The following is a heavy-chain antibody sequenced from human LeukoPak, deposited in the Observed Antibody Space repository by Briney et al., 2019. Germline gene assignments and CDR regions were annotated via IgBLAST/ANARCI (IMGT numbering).Heavy chain of an antibody. D-gene: IGHD6-25*01. J-gene: IGHJ5*02. V-gene: IGHV3-23*01. CDR3: ARGAQYVAAADNWFDP. Sequence: PGGSLRLSCAASGFTFSSYAMSWVRQAPGKGLEWVSLICGSGGCTYYADSVKGRFTISRDNSKNTLSLQMNSLRAEDTAVYYCARGAQYVAAADNWFDPWGQGTLVTVSS. CDR1: GFTFSSYA. CDR2: ICGSGGCT.